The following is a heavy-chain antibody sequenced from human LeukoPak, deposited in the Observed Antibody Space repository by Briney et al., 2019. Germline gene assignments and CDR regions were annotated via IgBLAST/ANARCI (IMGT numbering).Heavy chain of an antibody. CDR3: ARVHDSGSYSFDY. CDR1: AFTFSDYA. Sequence: GGSLRLSCVASAFTFSDYAMHWVRQAPGKGLEWVAVISYDGSNKYYSDYVKGRFTISRDNSKNTLYLQMNSLRTDDTAVFYCARVHDSGSYSFDYWGQGTLVTVSS. J-gene: IGHJ4*02. D-gene: IGHD1-26*01. CDR2: ISYDGSNK. V-gene: IGHV3-30-3*01.